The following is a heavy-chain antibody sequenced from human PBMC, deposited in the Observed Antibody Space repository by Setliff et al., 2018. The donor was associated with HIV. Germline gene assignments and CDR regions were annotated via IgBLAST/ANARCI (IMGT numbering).Heavy chain of an antibody. Sequence: ASVKVSCKASGYTFTTCSIHWVRQAPGQRPEWMGWIHTGTGDTKYSQKFQGRVTITRDTSASTAYMELSSLRSEDTAVYHCARDNRLAGLDYWGQGTLVTVSS. J-gene: IGHJ4*02. CDR2: IHTGTGDT. V-gene: IGHV1-3*04. D-gene: IGHD6-19*01. CDR3: ARDNRLAGLDY. CDR1: GYTFTTCS.